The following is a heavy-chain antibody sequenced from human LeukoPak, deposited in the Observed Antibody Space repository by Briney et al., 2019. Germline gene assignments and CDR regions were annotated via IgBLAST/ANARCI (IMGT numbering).Heavy chain of an antibody. CDR2: ISGSGGST. J-gene: IGHJ4*02. Sequence: PGGSLRLSCAASGFTVSNNFMNWVRQAPGKGLEWVSAISGSGGSTYYADSVKGRFTISRDNSKNTLYLQMNSLRAEDTAVYYCAKDGPAGATVNYFDYWGQGTLVTVSS. CDR1: GFTVSNNF. CDR3: AKDGPAGATVNYFDY. D-gene: IGHD1-26*01. V-gene: IGHV3-23*01.